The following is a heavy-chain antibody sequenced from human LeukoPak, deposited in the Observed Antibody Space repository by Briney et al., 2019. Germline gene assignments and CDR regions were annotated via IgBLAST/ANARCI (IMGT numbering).Heavy chain of an antibody. D-gene: IGHD2-2*01. CDR1: GYTFTSYA. CDR2: IIPIFGTA. V-gene: IGHV1-69*13. CDR3: ALSGVVPAGAYFDY. J-gene: IGHJ4*02. Sequence: GASVKVSCKASGYTFTSYAMNWVRQAPGQGLEWMGGIIPIFGTANYAQKFQGRVTITADESTSTAYMELSSLRSEDTAVYYCALSGVVPAGAYFDYWGQGTLVTVSS.